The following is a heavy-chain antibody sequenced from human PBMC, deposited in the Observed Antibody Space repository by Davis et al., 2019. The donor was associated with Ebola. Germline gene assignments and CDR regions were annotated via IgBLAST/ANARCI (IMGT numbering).Heavy chain of an antibody. J-gene: IGHJ5*02. V-gene: IGHV4-39*01. Sequence: MPSETLSLTCTVSGGSISGSSYHWGWIRQPPGKGLEWIGSIYFSGSTNYSPSLKSRVTISVDTSKNQFSLKLSSVTAADTAVYYCARQSWLVPGWFDPWGQGTLVTVSS. D-gene: IGHD6-19*01. CDR2: IYFSGST. CDR1: GGSISGSSYH. CDR3: ARQSWLVPGWFDP.